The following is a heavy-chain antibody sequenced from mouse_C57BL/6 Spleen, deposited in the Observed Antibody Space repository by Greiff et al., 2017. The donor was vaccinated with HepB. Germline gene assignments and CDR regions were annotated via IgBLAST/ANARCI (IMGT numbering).Heavy chain of an antibody. CDR3: ARDFGYGSSYWYFDV. D-gene: IGHD1-1*01. Sequence: EVKLMESGGGLVQPGGSLKLSCAASGIDFSRYWMSWVRRAPGKGLEWIGEINPDSSTINYAPSLKDKFIISRDNAKNTLYLQMSKVRSEDTALYYCARDFGYGSSYWYFDVWGTGTTVTVSS. CDR1: GIDFSRYW. V-gene: IGHV4-1*01. CDR2: INPDSSTI. J-gene: IGHJ1*03.